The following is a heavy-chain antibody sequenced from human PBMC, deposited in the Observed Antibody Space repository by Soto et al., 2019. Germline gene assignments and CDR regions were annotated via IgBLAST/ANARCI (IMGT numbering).Heavy chain of an antibody. CDR3: ARVVVAATIDY. CDR2: INHSGST. J-gene: IGHJ4*02. Sequence: SETLSLTCAGYGESFSGYYWSWLRQPPGKGLEWIGEINHSGSTNYNPSLKSRVTISVDTSKNQFSLKLSSVTAADTAVYYCARVVVAATIDYWGQGTLVTVSS. D-gene: IGHD2-15*01. V-gene: IGHV4-34*01. CDR1: GESFSGYY.